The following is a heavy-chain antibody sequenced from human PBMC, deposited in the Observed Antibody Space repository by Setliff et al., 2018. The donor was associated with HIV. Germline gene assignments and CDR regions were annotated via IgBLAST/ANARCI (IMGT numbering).Heavy chain of an antibody. CDR1: GGSISSHY. J-gene: IGHJ4*02. CDR2: VHFGGST. V-gene: IGHV4-59*04. D-gene: IGHD3-3*01. CDR3: ARPALGIGGGSMFDS. Sequence: PSETLSLTCTVSGGSISSHYWSWIRQPPGKGLEWIGNVHFGGSTYYNSSLDSRVTIHVATSKKQFFLSLSSVTAADTAVYYCARPALGIGGGSMFDSWGQGILVTVSS.